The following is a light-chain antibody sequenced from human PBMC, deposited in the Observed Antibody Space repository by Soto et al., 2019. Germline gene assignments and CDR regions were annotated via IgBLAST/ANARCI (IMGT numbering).Light chain of an antibody. CDR3: QSYDSSLRSWV. V-gene: IGLV1-40*01. CDR1: SSNIGAGYD. Sequence: QSVLTQPPSVSGAPGQRVTISCTGSSSNIGAGYDVHWYQQLPGTAPKLLIYGNSNRPSGVPDRFSGSKSGTSASLAITGLQAEDETDSSCQSYDSSLRSWVFGGGTKLTVL. J-gene: IGLJ3*02. CDR2: GNS.